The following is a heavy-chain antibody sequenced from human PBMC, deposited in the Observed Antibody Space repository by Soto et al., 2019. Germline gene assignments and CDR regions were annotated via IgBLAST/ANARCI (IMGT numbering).Heavy chain of an antibody. CDR1: GGSINTFY. CDR2: IFSSGST. CDR3: AREGAYSAYNFAHGIQLWSFDF. D-gene: IGHD5-18*01. V-gene: IGHV4-4*07. J-gene: IGHJ4*02. Sequence: PSETLSLTCTVSGGSINTFYWSWVRQPAGKGLEWIGRIFSSGSTSFNPSLESRVAMSVDTSKNHFSLKLSSVTAADMAAYYCAREGAYSAYNFAHGIQLWSFDFWGQGALVTVSS.